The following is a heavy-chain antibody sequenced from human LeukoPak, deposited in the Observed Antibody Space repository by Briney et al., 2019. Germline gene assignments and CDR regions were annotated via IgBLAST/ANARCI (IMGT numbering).Heavy chain of an antibody. CDR2: FDPEDGET. V-gene: IGHV1-24*01. Sequence: ASVKVSCKVSGYTLTELSMHWVRQAPGKGLEWMGGFDPEDGETIYAQKFQGRVTMTEDASTDTAYMELSSLRSEDTAVYYCATGLASSSWNNWFDPWGQGTLVTVSS. J-gene: IGHJ5*02. CDR1: GYTLTELS. CDR3: ATGLASSSWNNWFDP. D-gene: IGHD6-13*01.